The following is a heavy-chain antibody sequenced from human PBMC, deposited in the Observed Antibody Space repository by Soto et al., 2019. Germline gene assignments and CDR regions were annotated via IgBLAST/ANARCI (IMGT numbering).Heavy chain of an antibody. Sequence: PGGSLRLSCAASGFTFSSYAMSWVRQAPGKGLEWVSAISGSGGSTYYADSVKGRFTISRANSKNTLYLQMNSLRAEDTAVYYCAKVLDYDFWSGYYFAYFQHWGQGTLVTVSS. D-gene: IGHD3-3*01. CDR2: ISGSGGST. J-gene: IGHJ1*01. CDR1: GFTFSSYA. V-gene: IGHV3-23*01. CDR3: AKVLDYDFWSGYYFAYFQH.